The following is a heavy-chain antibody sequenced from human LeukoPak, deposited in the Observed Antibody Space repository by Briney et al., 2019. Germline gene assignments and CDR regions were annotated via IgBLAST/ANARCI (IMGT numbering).Heavy chain of an antibody. V-gene: IGHV3-23*01. D-gene: IGHD5-12*01. CDR1: GFTFSSYA. Sequence: GGSLRLSCAASGFTFSSYAMSWVRQAPGKGLEWVSDISGSGGSTYNADSVEGRFTISRDNSKNTMYLQMNSLRAEDTAVYYCAKGRGGGYGLDNWGQGTLVTVSS. CDR2: ISGSGGST. J-gene: IGHJ4*02. CDR3: AKGRGGGYGLDN.